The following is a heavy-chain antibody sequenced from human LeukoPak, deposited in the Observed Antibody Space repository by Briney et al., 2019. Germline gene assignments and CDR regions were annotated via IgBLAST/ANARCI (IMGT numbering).Heavy chain of an antibody. CDR3: ARQFGSFVPYGGDPDRLGY. D-gene: IGHD4-23*01. J-gene: IGHJ4*02. V-gene: IGHV4-39*01. Sequence: SETLSLTCTVSSGSIGSDALYWGWIRQSPGKGLEWIGSVHYTRSYSGTTYYNPSLESRVTVSTDRSKTLCSLKLTSVTAADTAVYYCARQFGSFVPYGGDPDRLGYWGQGTLVTVSS. CDR2: VHYTRSYSGTT. CDR1: SGSIGSDALY.